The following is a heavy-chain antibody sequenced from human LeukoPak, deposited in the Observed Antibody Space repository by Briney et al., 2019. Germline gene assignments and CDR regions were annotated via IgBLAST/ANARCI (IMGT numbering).Heavy chain of an antibody. CDR1: AYSISSYYY. V-gene: IGHV4-38-2*02. D-gene: IGHD3-22*01. J-gene: IGHJ4*02. Sequence: KPSETLSLTCNVSAYSISSYYYWGWIRQPPGKGLEWIGTLYHSGSTFYNPSLKSRVTISVDTSRNQISLKLSSATAADTAVYYCASYYYDSSGYYYPYFDFWGQGTLVTVSS. CDR3: ASYYYDSSGYYYPYFDF. CDR2: LYHSGST.